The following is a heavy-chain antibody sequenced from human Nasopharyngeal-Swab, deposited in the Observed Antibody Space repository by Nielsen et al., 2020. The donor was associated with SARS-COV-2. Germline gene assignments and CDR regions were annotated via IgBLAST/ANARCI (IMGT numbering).Heavy chain of an antibody. CDR2: ISGSGTST. D-gene: IGHD3-22*01. J-gene: IGHJ4*02. Sequence: GGSLRLSCAASGFNFRSYAMSWVRQAPGKGLELVSTISGSGTSTYYADSVRGRFTSSRDSSKNILSLQMNSLRVGDTAVYYCARFADYHDTSGYSNWGQGTLVTVSS. V-gene: IGHV3-23*01. CDR3: ARFADYHDTSGYSN. CDR1: GFNFRSYA.